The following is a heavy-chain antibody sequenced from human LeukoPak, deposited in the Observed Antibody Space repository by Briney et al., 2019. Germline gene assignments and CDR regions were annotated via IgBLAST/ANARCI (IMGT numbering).Heavy chain of an antibody. CDR3: ARDRRGYSYSPYYFDY. D-gene: IGHD5-18*01. CDR2: INHSGST. V-gene: IGHV4-34*01. CDR1: GGSFSGYY. Sequence: SETLSLTCAVYGGSFSGYYWSWIRQPPGKGLEWIGEINHSGSTNYNPSLKSRVTISVDTSKNQFSLKLSSVTAADTAVYYCARDRRGYSYSPYYFDYWGQGTLVTVSS. J-gene: IGHJ4*02.